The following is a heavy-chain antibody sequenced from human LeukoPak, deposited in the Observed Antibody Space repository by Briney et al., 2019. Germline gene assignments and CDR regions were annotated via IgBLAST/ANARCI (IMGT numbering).Heavy chain of an antibody. D-gene: IGHD3-10*01. CDR3: ARVQGRYFGSGSYLGVDH. V-gene: IGHV3-30*03. CDR2: ISYDGRSNK. J-gene: IGHJ4*02. CDR1: GFTFSNYG. Sequence: PGRSLRLSCAASGFTFSNYGLHWVRQAPGKGLEWVALISYDGRSNKYYADSVKDRFTISRDNSKNTLYLQMNSLRAEDTAVYYCARVQGRYFGSGSYLGVDHWGQGTLVTVSS.